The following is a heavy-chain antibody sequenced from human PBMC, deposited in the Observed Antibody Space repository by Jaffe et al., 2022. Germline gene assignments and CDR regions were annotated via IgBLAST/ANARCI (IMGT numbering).Heavy chain of an antibody. CDR2: ISSSGSTI. D-gene: IGHD3-22*01. Sequence: EVQLVESGGGLVETGGSLRLACAASGFTFSSYEMNWVRQAPGKGLEWVSYISSSGSTIYYADSVKGRFTISRDNAKNSLYLQMNSLRAEDTAVYYCARGVWDSSGYFHYWGQGTLVTVSS. J-gene: IGHJ4*02. V-gene: IGHV3-48*03. CDR1: GFTFSSYE. CDR3: ARGVWDSSGYFHY.